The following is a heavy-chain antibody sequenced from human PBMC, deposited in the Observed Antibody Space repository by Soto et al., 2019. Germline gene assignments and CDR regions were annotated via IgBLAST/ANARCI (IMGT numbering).Heavy chain of an antibody. J-gene: IGHJ3*02. CDR2: IKQDGSEI. CDR1: GFTLRDYW. V-gene: IGHV3-7*01. Sequence: EVQLVESGGGLVQPGGSLRLSCAASGFTLRDYWMSWVRQAPGKGLEWVANIKQDGSEIYYVDSVEGRFTISRDNANNSLFLQMNSLRAEDTAVYYCLITTSAFDIWGQGTLVTVSS. D-gene: IGHD4-4*01. CDR3: LITTSAFDI.